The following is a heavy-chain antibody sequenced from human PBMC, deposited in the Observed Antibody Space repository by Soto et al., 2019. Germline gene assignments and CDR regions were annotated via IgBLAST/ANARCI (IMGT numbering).Heavy chain of an antibody. CDR1: GFTFSSYD. CDR2: IGTAGDT. CDR3: ARVPAPIEYSSSSPSAPDYYYYYYGMDV. Sequence: PGGSLRLSCAASGFTFSSYDMHWVRQATGKGLEWVSAIGTAGDTYYPGSVKGRFTISRENAKNSLYLQMNSLRAEDTAVYYCARVPAPIEYSSSSPSAPDYYYYYYGMDVWGQGTTVTVSS. V-gene: IGHV3-13*01. J-gene: IGHJ6*02. D-gene: IGHD6-6*01.